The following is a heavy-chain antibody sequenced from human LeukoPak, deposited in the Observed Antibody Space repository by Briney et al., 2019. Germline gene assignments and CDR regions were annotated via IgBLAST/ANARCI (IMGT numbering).Heavy chain of an antibody. D-gene: IGHD3-10*01. CDR2: ISGSGGST. CDR1: GFTFNNYP. V-gene: IGHV3-23*01. CDR3: AKDNQAYYYGSGSPSLFDY. Sequence: GGSLRLSCAASGFTFNNYPMSWVRQAPGKGLEWVSAISGSGGSTYYADSVKGRFTISRDNSKNTLYLQMNSLRAEDTAVYYCAKDNQAYYYGSGSPSLFDYWGQGTLVTVSS. J-gene: IGHJ4*02.